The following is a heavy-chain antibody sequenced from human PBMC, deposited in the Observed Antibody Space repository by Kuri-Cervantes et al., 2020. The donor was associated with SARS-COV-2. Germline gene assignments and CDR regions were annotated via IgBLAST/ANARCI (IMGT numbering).Heavy chain of an antibody. CDR1: GFTFDDYA. J-gene: IGHJ6*02. V-gene: IGHV3-9*01. Sequence: SLKISCAASGFTFDDYAMHWVRQAPGKGLEWVSGISWNSGSIGYADSVKGRFTISRDNAMHSLYLQMNSLRAEDAALYFCAKDLGAGDYFYFYAMDVWGQGTTVTVSS. D-gene: IGHD3-16*01. CDR2: ISWNSGSI. CDR3: AKDLGAGDYFYFYAMDV.